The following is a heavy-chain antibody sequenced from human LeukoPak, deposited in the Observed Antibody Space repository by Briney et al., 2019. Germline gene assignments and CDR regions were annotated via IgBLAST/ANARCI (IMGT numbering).Heavy chain of an antibody. D-gene: IGHD3-3*01. CDR2: IYTSGST. Sequence: SETLSLTCTVSGGSISSGSYYWSWIRQPAGKGLEWIGRIYTSGSTNYNPSLKSRVTISVDTSKNQFSLKLSSVTAADTAVYYCARLLWAEWLLTFDIWGQGTMVTVSS. J-gene: IGHJ3*02. CDR3: ARLLWAEWLLTFDI. CDR1: GGSISSGSYY. V-gene: IGHV4-61*02.